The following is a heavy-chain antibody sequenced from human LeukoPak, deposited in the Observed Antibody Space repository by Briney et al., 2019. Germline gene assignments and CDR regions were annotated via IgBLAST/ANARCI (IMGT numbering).Heavy chain of an antibody. CDR3: ALSTTVGSPFDY. CDR2: IYWNDDK. Sequence: SGPTLVKPTQTLTLTCTLSGFSLSTSGVDVGWIRQPPGKALEWLALIYWNDDKRYSPSLKSRLTITKDTSKNQVVLTMTNMDPVDTATYYCALSTTVGSPFDYWGQGTLVTVSS. D-gene: IGHD1-1*01. V-gene: IGHV2-5*01. CDR1: GFSLSTSGVD. J-gene: IGHJ4*02.